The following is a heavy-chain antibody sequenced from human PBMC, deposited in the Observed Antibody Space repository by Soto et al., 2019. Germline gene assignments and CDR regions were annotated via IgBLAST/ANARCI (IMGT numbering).Heavy chain of an antibody. V-gene: IGHV3-64*01. Sequence: GGSLRLSCAASGFTFSSYAMHWVRQAPGKGLEYVSAISSNGGSTYYANYVKGRLTISRDNSKNTLYLQMGSLRAEDMDVYYCARARYCSSTSCYGLLLDFDYWGQGTPVTVSS. CDR3: ARARYCSSTSCYGLLLDFDY. CDR1: GFTFSSYA. D-gene: IGHD2-2*01. J-gene: IGHJ4*02. CDR2: ISSNGGST.